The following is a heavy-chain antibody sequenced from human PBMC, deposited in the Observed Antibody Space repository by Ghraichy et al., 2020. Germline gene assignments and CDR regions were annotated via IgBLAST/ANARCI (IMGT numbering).Heavy chain of an antibody. CDR3: AREGEGYCSSTSCYNFDY. V-gene: IGHV4-4*02. CDR2: IYHSGST. Sequence: SETLSLTCAVSGGSISSSNWWSWVRQTPGKGLEWIGEIYHSGSTNYNPSLKSRVTISVDKSKNQFSLKLSSVTAADTVVYYCAREGEGYCSSTSCYNFDYWGQGTLVTVSS. CDR1: GGSISSSNW. J-gene: IGHJ4*02. D-gene: IGHD2-2*02.